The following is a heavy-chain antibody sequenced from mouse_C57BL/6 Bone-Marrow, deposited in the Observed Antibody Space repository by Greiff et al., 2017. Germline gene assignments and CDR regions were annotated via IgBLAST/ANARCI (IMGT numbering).Heavy chain of an antibody. J-gene: IGHJ2*01. CDR2: ISSGGSYT. CDR3: ARRNCRIFDY. D-gene: IGHD4-1*01. V-gene: IGHV5-6*02. Sequence: EVKLVESGGDLVKPGGSLKLSCAASGFTFSSYGMSWVRQTPDKRLEWVATISSGGSYTYYPDSVKGRFTISRDNAKNTLYLQMSSLKSEDTAMYYCARRNCRIFDYWGQGTTLTVSS. CDR1: GFTFSSYG.